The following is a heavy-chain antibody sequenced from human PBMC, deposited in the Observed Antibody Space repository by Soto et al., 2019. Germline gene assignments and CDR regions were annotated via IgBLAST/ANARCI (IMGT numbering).Heavy chain of an antibody. V-gene: IGHV4-34*01. J-gene: IGHJ6*02. CDR1: GGSFSGYY. D-gene: IGHD1-1*01. Sequence: SETLSLTCAVYGGSFSGYYWSWIRQPPGKGLEWIGEINHSGSTNYNPSLKSRVTISVDTSKNQFSLKLSSVTAADTAVYYCARGSRTSAGTSNYYGMDVWGQGTTVTVSS. CDR2: INHSGST. CDR3: ARGSRTSAGTSNYYGMDV.